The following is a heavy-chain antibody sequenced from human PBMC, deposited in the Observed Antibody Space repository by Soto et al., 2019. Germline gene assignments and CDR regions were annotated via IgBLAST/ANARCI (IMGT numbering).Heavy chain of an antibody. D-gene: IGHD4-4*01. J-gene: IGHJ4*02. CDR3: VRGYSHYAH. CDR2: GE. Sequence: SGPTLVNPTQTLTLTCTVSGFSLTTSGMTLGWIRQTPGKAPEWLALGEQYSPSLQSRLAFTKDTSKNQVVLTMTNMDPVDTATYYCVRGYSHYAHWGRGTLVTV. CDR1: GFSLTTSGMT. V-gene: IGHV2-5*01.